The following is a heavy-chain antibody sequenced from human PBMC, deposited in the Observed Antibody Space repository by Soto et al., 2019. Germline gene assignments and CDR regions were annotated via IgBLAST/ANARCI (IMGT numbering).Heavy chain of an antibody. J-gene: IGHJ4*02. V-gene: IGHV2-5*02. Sequence: QITLKESGPTMVKPTQTLTLTCTFSGFSLSTSGVGVGWIRQPPGKALECLALIYWDDEKRYSSSLKSRLTTTKDTSKNQLVLIMTNMDPVDTATYSCAHSSYYGSGSLDYWGKGTLVTVSS. CDR2: IYWDDEK. CDR3: AHSSYYGSGSLDY. D-gene: IGHD3-10*01. CDR1: GFSLSTSGVG.